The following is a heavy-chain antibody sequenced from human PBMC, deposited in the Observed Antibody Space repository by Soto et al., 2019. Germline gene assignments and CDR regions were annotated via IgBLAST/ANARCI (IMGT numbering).Heavy chain of an antibody. CDR3: ARFSDWLISYSFDY. D-gene: IGHD3-9*01. Sequence: GGSLRLSCTVSGFDFRSYYMSWIRQAPGKGLEWISYIGDSGSPIYYADSVRGRFITSRDNAKNSLFLEMNRLRAEDTAVYYCARFSDWLISYSFDYWGQGALVTVPS. CDR2: IGDSGSPI. V-gene: IGHV3-11*01. CDR1: GFDFRSYY. J-gene: IGHJ4*02.